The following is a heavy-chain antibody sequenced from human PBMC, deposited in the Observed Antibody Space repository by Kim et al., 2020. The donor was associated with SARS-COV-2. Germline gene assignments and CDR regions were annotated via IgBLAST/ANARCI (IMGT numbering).Heavy chain of an antibody. CDR1: GFTFDDYA. D-gene: IGHD3-10*01. CDR2: ISWNSGSI. V-gene: IGHV3-9*01. Sequence: GGSLRLSCAASGFTFDDYAMHWVRQAPGKGLEWVSGISWNSGSIGYADSVKGRFTISRDNAKNSLYLQMNSLRAEDTALYYCAKERPRAITMVRGVIITGAIPVDYWGQGTLVTVSS. CDR3: AKERPRAITMVRGVIITGAIPVDY. J-gene: IGHJ4*02.